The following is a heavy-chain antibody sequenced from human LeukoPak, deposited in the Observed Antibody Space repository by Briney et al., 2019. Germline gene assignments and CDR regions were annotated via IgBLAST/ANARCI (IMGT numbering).Heavy chain of an antibody. D-gene: IGHD2-2*01. V-gene: IGHV3-23*01. CDR2: ISDSGGST. J-gene: IGHJ4*02. CDR1: GFTFSSYV. CDR3: AKDPWGTIVVVPAAVAVPFY. Sequence: GGSLRLSCAASGFTFSSYVMSWVRQVPGKGLEWVSSISDSGGSTYYADSVKGRFTISRDNSKNTVYLQTNSLTAEDTAVYYCAKDPWGTIVVVPAAVAVPFYWGQGTLVTVSS.